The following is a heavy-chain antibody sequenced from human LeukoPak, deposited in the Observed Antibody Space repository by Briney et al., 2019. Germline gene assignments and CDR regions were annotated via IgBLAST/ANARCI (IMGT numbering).Heavy chain of an antibody. CDR2: ISGSGGST. CDR1: GFTFSSYA. D-gene: IGHD2-2*01. V-gene: IGHV3-23*01. CDR3: AKDPLYCSSTSCYVGSAAY. J-gene: IGHJ4*02. Sequence: GGSLRLSCAVSGFTFSSYAMSWVRQAPGKGLEWVSAISGSGGSTYYADSVKGRFTISRDNSKNTLYLQMNSLRAEDTAVYYCAKDPLYCSSTSCYVGSAAYWGQGTLVTVSS.